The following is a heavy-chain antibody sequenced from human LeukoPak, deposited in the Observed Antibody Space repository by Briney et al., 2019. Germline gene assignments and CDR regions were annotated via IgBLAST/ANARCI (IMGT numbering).Heavy chain of an antibody. V-gene: IGHV1-69*13. CDR2: IIPIFGTA. CDR1: GGTFSSYA. Sequence: SVKVSCKASGGTFSSYAISWVRQAPGQGLEWMGGIIPIFGTANYAQKFQGRVTITADESTSTAYMELSSLRSEDTAVYYCARAKGGYSGYGWPTFFDYWGQGTLVTVSS. CDR3: ARAKGGYSGYGWPTFFDY. D-gene: IGHD5-12*01. J-gene: IGHJ4*02.